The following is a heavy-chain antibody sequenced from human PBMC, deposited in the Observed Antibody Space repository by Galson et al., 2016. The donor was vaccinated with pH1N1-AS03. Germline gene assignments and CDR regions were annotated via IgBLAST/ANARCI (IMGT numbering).Heavy chain of an antibody. V-gene: IGHV6-1*01. CDR2: TYWRSKWYN. Sequence: LEWLGRTYWRSKWYNDYAVSVKSRITINPDTSKNQFSLQLNSVTPEDTAVYYCARGRYSAFDIWGQGTMVTVSS. J-gene: IGHJ3*02. CDR3: ARGRYSAFDI. D-gene: IGHD1-1*01.